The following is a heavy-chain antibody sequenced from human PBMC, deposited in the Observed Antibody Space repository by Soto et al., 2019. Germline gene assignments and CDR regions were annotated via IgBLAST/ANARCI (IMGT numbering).Heavy chain of an antibody. CDR2: ISAYNGNT. V-gene: IGHV1-18*01. Sequence: QVQLVQSGAEVKKPGASVRVSCKASGYTFTSYGISWVRQAPGPGLERMGWISAYNGNTKYAQKLQGRVTMTTDTSTSTSYMEVRSLRSDDTAVYYCARDLAVGLVDYWGQGTLVTVSS. J-gene: IGHJ4*02. CDR1: GYTFTSYG. D-gene: IGHD6-19*01. CDR3: ARDLAVGLVDY.